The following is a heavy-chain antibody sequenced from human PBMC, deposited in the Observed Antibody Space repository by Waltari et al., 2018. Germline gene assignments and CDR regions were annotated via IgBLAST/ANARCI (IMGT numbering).Heavy chain of an antibody. CDR3: ARDQSMTNYYYGMDV. J-gene: IGHJ6*02. V-gene: IGHV1-2*06. CDR2: IQSNSGGA. Sequence: QVQLMQSGAEVKKPGASVKVSCKASGSTFTGYYLHWVRQTPGQGLEWMGRIQSNSGGANFAQKFQGRVTMTRDTSTSTVYMELSRLTLDDTAVYYCARDQSMTNYYYGMDVWGQGTTVTVS. CDR1: GSTFTGYY.